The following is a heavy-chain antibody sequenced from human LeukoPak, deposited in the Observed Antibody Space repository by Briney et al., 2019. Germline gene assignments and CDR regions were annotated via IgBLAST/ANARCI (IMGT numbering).Heavy chain of an antibody. Sequence: SETLSLTCTVSGGSISSGDYYWSWIRQPPGKGLEWIGYIYYSGSTYYNPSLKSRVTISVDRSKNQFSLKLSSVTAADTAVYYCARDGDSSGWTRSDYWGQGTLVIVSS. CDR2: IYYSGST. V-gene: IGHV4-30-4*08. CDR1: GGSISSGDYY. D-gene: IGHD6-19*01. CDR3: ARDGDSSGWTRSDY. J-gene: IGHJ4*02.